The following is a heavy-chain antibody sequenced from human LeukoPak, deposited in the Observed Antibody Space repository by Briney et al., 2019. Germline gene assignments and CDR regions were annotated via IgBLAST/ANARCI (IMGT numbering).Heavy chain of an antibody. D-gene: IGHD1-1*01. Sequence: ASVKVSCKASGYTFTSYYMHWVRQAPGQGLEWMGIINPSGGSTSYAQKFQGRVTMTRDTSISTAYMELSRLRSDDTAVYYCARSRVLEPPLYWGQGTLVTVSS. CDR3: ARSRVLEPPLY. J-gene: IGHJ4*02. V-gene: IGHV1-46*01. CDR1: GYTFTSYY. CDR2: INPSGGST.